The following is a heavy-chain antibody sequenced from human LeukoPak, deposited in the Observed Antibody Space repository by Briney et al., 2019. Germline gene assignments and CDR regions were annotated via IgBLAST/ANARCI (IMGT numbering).Heavy chain of an antibody. CDR2: ISGSGGST. V-gene: IGHV3-23*01. J-gene: IGHJ4*02. Sequence: PGWSLRLSFAASGFTFSSYAMSWVRQAPGKGLEWVSAISGSGGSTYYADSVKGRFTITRDNSKNTLYLQLNSLRAEGAAVYCCAKDLLRAAGVGYDLWGQGPLVTVSS. CDR3: AKDLLRAAGVGYDL. CDR1: GFTFSSYA. D-gene: IGHD5-12*01.